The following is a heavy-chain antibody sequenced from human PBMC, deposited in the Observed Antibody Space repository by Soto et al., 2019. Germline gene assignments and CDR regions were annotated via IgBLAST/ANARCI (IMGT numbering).Heavy chain of an antibody. Sequence: GGSLRLSCAASGFIFSSYRMNWVRQAPGKGLEWVSFISSGSTTMHYADSVKGRFSISRDNVQNSLFLHMNNLRDEDTAVYYCARDWTYCDGGACYYGMDVWGQGTTVTVSS. D-gene: IGHD2-21*01. CDR3: ARDWTYCDGGACYYGMDV. CDR2: ISSGSTTM. CDR1: GFIFSSYR. V-gene: IGHV3-48*02. J-gene: IGHJ6*02.